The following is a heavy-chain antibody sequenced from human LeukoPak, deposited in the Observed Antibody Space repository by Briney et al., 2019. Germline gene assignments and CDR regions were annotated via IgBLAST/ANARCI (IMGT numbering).Heavy chain of an antibody. V-gene: IGHV1-46*01. Sequence: ASVKVSCKASGYTFTSYYMHWVRQAPGQGLEWMGIINPSGGSTSYAQKFQGRVTMTRDTSTSTAYMELSGLRSEDTAVYYCARGSPSALRGVIMISFDYWGQGTLVTVSS. CDR2: INPSGGST. J-gene: IGHJ4*02. CDR3: ARGSPSALRGVIMISFDY. D-gene: IGHD3-10*01. CDR1: GYTFTSYY.